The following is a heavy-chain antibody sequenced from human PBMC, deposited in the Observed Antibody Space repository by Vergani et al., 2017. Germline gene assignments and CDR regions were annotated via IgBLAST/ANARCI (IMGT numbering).Heavy chain of an antibody. V-gene: IGHV3-48*03. CDR2: ISSSGSTI. J-gene: IGHJ4*02. CDR1: GFTFSSYA. CDR3: ARDMLDFWSGYYDY. Sequence: EVQLLESGGGLVQPGGSLRLSCAASGFTFSSYAMSWVRQAPGKGLEWVSYISSSGSTIYYADSVKGRFTISRDNAKNSLYLQMNSLRAEDTAVYYCARDMLDFWSGYYDYWGQGTLVTVSS. D-gene: IGHD3-3*01.